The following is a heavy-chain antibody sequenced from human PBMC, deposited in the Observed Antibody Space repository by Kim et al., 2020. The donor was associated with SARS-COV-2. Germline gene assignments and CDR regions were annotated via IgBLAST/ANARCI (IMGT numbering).Heavy chain of an antibody. Sequence: ASVKVSCKASGYTFTSYGISWVRQAPGQGLEWMGWISAYNGNTNYAQKLQGRVTMTTDTSTSTAYMELRSLRSDDTAVYYCASPEKGLLWFPLVYWGQGTLVTVSS. V-gene: IGHV1-18*04. CDR1: GYTFTSYG. D-gene: IGHD3-10*01. CDR3: ASPEKGLLWFPLVY. CDR2: ISAYNGNT. J-gene: IGHJ4*02.